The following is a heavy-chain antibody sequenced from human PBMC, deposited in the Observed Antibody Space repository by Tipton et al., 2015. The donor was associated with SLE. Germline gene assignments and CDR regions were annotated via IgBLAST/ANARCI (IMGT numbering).Heavy chain of an antibody. Sequence: TLSLTCAVSGFSISSGYYWGWIRQAPGKGLEWVGSVYHSGSTYYSPSLKSRVTISVDTSKNHFSLKLSSVTAADTAVYYCARSGGEPVYYESSGYYPHWGQGTMVTVSS. D-gene: IGHD3-22*01. CDR3: ARSGGEPVYYESSGYYPH. CDR2: VYHSGST. J-gene: IGHJ3*01. V-gene: IGHV4-38-2*01. CDR1: GFSISSGYY.